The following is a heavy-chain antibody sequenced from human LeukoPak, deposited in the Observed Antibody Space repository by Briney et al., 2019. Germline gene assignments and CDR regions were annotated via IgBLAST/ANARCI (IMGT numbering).Heavy chain of an antibody. CDR2: ISSSSSHI. CDR3: ARDGGDYGNDY. J-gene: IGHJ4*02. Sequence: GGSLRLSCAASGYTLNSYSMNWVPRAPGKGREWVSSISSSSSHIYYADSVKGRFTIPRDNAKNSLYLQMNSLRAEDTAVYYCARDGGDYGNDYWGQGTLVTVSS. CDR1: GYTLNSYS. D-gene: IGHD4-17*01. V-gene: IGHV3-21*01.